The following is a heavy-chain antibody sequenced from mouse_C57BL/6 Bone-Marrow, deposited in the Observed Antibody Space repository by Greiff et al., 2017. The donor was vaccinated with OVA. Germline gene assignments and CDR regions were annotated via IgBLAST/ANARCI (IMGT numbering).Heavy chain of an antibody. Sequence: VQLKESGPGLVKPSQSLSLTCSVTGYSITSGYYWNWIRQFPGNKLEWMGYISYDGSNNYNPSLKNRISITRDTSKNQFFLKLNSVTTEDTATYYCAREDSSEFAYWGQGTLVTVSA. D-gene: IGHD3-2*02. CDR3: AREDSSEFAY. CDR1: GYSITSGYY. CDR2: ISYDGSN. J-gene: IGHJ3*01. V-gene: IGHV3-6*01.